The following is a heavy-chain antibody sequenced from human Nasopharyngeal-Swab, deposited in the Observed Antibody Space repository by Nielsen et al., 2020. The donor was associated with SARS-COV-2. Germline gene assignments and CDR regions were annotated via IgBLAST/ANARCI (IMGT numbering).Heavy chain of an antibody. CDR3: ARDSTPVYYYYMDV. CDR1: GGSISGYY. D-gene: IGHD2-15*01. CDR2: IYYSGST. V-gene: IGHV4-59*13. J-gene: IGHJ6*03. Sequence: SETLSLTCTVSGGSISGYYWSWIRQPPGKGLEWIGYIYYSGSTNYNPSLKSRVTISVDTSKNQFSLKLSSVTAADTAVYYCARDSTPVYYYYMDVWGKGTTVTVSS.